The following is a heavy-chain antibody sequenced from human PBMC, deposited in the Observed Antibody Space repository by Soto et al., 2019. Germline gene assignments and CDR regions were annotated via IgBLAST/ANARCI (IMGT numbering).Heavy chain of an antibody. CDR2: LNPNSGNK. CDR3: AREFGGYDSHYYGMDA. V-gene: IGHV1-8*01. Sequence: GASVKVSCKASGYTFTSYDITWVRPATGQGLEWMGWLNPNSGNKGYAQKFQGRVTMTRNTSISTAYMELRSLRSEDTAVYYCAREFGGYDSHYYGMDAWGQGTTVTVSS. J-gene: IGHJ6*02. D-gene: IGHD5-12*01. CDR1: GYTFTSYD.